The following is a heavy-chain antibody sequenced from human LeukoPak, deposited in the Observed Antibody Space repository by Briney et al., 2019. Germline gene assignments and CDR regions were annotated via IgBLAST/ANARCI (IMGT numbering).Heavy chain of an antibody. CDR2: ISSSSSTI. CDR3: ARPYGSGSYYAYFDY. D-gene: IGHD3-10*01. J-gene: IGHJ4*02. Sequence: GGSLRLSCAASGFSFSDHYMSWIRQAPGKGLEWVSYISSSSSTIYYADSVKGRFTISRDNAKNSLYLQMNSLRDEDTAVYYCARPYGSGSYYAYFDYWGQGTLVTVSS. V-gene: IGHV3-11*04. CDR1: GFSFSDHY.